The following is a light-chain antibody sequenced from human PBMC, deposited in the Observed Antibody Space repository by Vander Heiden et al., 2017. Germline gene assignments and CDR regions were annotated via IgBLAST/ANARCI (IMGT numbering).Light chain of an antibody. J-gene: IGKJ1*01. V-gene: IGKV1-39*01. CDR1: QDTNIY. CDR3: QQTFIPPRT. Sequence: DIQMTQSPFSLSASVGDRVTITCRASQDTNIYLNWYQQKPGRAPKLLIYSTATLQNGVPSRFSGSRSGTEFTLTISRLQPEDFATYYCQQTFIPPRTFGQGTKVEIK. CDR2: STA.